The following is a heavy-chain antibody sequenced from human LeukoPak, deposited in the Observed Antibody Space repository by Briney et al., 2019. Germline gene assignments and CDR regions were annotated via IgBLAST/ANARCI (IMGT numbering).Heavy chain of an antibody. CDR3: ARVRGNRGKYFDY. J-gene: IGHJ4*02. V-gene: IGHV4-34*01. CDR2: INHSGST. D-gene: IGHD3-16*01. Sequence: SETLSLTCAVYGGSFSGYYWSWIRQPPGKGLEWIGEINHSGSTNYNPSLKSRVTISVDTSKNQFPLKLSSVTAADTAVYYCARVRGNRGKYFDYWGQGTLVTVSS. CDR1: GGSFSGYY.